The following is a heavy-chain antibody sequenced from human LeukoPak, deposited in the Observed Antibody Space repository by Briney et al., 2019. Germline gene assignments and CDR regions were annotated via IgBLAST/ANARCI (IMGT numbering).Heavy chain of an antibody. J-gene: IGHJ4*02. CDR1: GFSLSTSGMC. D-gene: IGHD6-25*01. Sequence: SGPALVKVTPPLTLTCTFSGFSLSTSGMCVSWIRQPPGKALEWLARIDWDDDEHYSPSLKTRLTISKDTSKNQVVLTMTNMDPVDTATYYCVRTNSGWYFDYWGQGTLVTVSS. CDR2: IDWDDDE. CDR3: VRTNSGWYFDY. V-gene: IGHV2-70*11.